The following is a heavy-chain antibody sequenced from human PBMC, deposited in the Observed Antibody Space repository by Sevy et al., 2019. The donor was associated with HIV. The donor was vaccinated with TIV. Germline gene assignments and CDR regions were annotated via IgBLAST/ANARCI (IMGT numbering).Heavy chain of an antibody. J-gene: IGHJ1*01. CDR2: ISYDGSNK. V-gene: IGHV3-30-3*01. CDR3: AREGSIAAAGNAEYFQH. D-gene: IGHD6-13*01. Sequence: GGSLRLSCVASGFTFSSYAMHWVRQAPGKGLEWVAVISYDGSNKYYADSVKGRFSISRDNSKNTLYLQMNSLRAEDTAVYYCAREGSIAAAGNAEYFQHWGQGTLVTVSS. CDR1: GFTFSSYA.